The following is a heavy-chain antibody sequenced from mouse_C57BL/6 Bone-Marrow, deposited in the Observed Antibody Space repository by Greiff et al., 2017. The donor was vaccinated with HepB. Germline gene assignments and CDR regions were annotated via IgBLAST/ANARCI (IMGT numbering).Heavy chain of an antibody. CDR2: ISSGSSTI. CDR3: ARDPLRVGLLFG. CDR1: GFTFSDYG. D-gene: IGHD2-10*01. Sequence: EVKVEESGGGLVKPGGSLKLSCAASGFTFSDYGMHWVRQAPEKGLEWVAYISSGSSTIYYADTVKGRFTISRDNAKNTLFLQMTSLRSEDTAMYYCARDPLRVGLLFGGGQGTLVTVSA. J-gene: IGHJ3*01. V-gene: IGHV5-17*01.